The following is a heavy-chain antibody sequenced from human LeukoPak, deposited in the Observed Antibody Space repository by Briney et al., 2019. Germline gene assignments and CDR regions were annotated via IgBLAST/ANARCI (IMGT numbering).Heavy chain of an antibody. D-gene: IGHD3-3*01. CDR2: ISGGGTT. CDR3: GTYDLRGGSHGYFYY. CDR1: GFTVSSSF. V-gene: IGHV3-66*01. Sequence: GGSLRLSCVVSGFTVSSSFMYWVRRAPGKGLEWVSVISGGGTTYYADSVKGRFTISRDNSKNTLHLQMNSMRAEDKAFYPCGTYDLRGGSHGYFYYLGQGTLVTVSS. J-gene: IGHJ4*02.